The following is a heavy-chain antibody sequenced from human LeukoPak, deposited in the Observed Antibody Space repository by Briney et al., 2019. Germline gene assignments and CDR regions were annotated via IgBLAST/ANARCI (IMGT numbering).Heavy chain of an antibody. D-gene: IGHD2-15*01. CDR2: ISPYNGNT. Sequence: ASVKVSCKASGYAFTNFGISWVRLAPGQGLEWMGWISPYNGNTDYPQKVRGRVTMTTDTSTSTAYMELRSLRSDDTAVYYCARGGVGHCSGGSCPTSWFDPWGQGTLVTVSS. CDR3: ARGGVGHCSGGSCPTSWFDP. CDR1: GYAFTNFG. J-gene: IGHJ5*02. V-gene: IGHV1-18*01.